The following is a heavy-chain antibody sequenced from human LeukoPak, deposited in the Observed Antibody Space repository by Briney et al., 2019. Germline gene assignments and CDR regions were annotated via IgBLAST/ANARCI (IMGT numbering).Heavy chain of an antibody. D-gene: IGHD6-13*01. V-gene: IGHV6-1*01. J-gene: IGHJ4*02. CDR1: GDSVSSNSAA. CDR3: ARGERTGYSSSWYGFDY. CDR2: TYYRSKWYN. Sequence: SQTLSLTCAFSGDSVSSNSAAWNWIRQSPSRGLEWLGRTYYRSKWYNDYAVSVKSRITINPDTAKNQFSLQLNSVTPEDTAVYYCARGERTGYSSSWYGFDYWGQGTLVTVSS.